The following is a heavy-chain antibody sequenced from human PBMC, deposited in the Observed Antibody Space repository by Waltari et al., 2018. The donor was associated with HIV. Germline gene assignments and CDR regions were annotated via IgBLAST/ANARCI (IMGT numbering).Heavy chain of an antibody. Sequence: EVQLLESGGGLVQPGGSLSLSCASSEFTFNIHGMIWVRQAPGRGLEWVSTISGSGDNTHYADSVKGRFTISRDNSKNTMYLQMNSLRAEDTAVYFCGKDPSSWTRADSWGQGTLVTVSS. J-gene: IGHJ4*02. D-gene: IGHD6-13*01. CDR1: EFTFNIHG. CDR2: ISGSGDNT. V-gene: IGHV3-23*01. CDR3: GKDPSSWTRADS.